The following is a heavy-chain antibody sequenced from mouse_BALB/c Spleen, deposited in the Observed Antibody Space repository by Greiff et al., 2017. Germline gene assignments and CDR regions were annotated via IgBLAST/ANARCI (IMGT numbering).Heavy chain of an antibody. CDR3: ARGTARATLLYAMDY. CDR1: GYTFTSYW. J-gene: IGHJ4*01. Sequence: DLVKPGASVKLSCKASGYTFTSYWINWIKQRPGQGLEWIGRIAPGSGSTYYNEKFKGKATLTADKSSSTAYMQLSSLTSDDSAVYFCARGTARATLLYAMDYWGQGTSVTVSS. CDR2: IAPGSGST. V-gene: IGHV1S41*01. D-gene: IGHD3-2*01.